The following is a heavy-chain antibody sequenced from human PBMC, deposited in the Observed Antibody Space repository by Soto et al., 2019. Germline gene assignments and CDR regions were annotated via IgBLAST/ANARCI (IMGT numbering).Heavy chain of an antibody. J-gene: IGHJ6*02. V-gene: IGHV5-10-1*01. CDR3: AGSRGIVGADYYYYGMDV. D-gene: IGHD1-26*01. CDR2: IDPGDSYT. CDR1: GYSFTIYW. Sequence: PGESLKISCNGSGYSFTIYWISWVRQLPGKGLDWMGRIDPGDSYTNYSPSFQGHVTISADKSISTAYLQWSSLKASDTAMYYCAGSRGIVGADYYYYGMDVWGQGTTVTVSS.